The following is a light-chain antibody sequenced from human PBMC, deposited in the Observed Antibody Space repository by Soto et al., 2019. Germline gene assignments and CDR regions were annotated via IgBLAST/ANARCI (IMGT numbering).Light chain of an antibody. J-gene: IGKJ2*01. V-gene: IGKV1-39*01. CDR2: GAS. CDR1: QSISKY. CDR3: HQYYSTPPGT. Sequence: DIQMTQSPSSLAASVGDRGTISYRASQSISKYLYWYQQKPGNAPNLLIYGASTLQSGVPARFSGSGSGTDFTLTISSLHPEDFAIYYCHQYYSTPPGTVGPGTKVDSK.